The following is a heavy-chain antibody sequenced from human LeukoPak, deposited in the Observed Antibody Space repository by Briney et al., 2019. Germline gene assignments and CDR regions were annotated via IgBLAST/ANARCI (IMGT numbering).Heavy chain of an antibody. CDR1: GFTFSSYG. CDR3: AKDYYDSSGYYKYYFDY. V-gene: IGHV3-23*01. D-gene: IGHD3-22*01. J-gene: IGHJ4*02. Sequence: GGSLRLSCAASGFTFSSYGMSWVRQAPGKGLEWVSAISGSGGSTYYADSVKGRFTISRDNSKNTLYLQMNSLRAEDTAVYYCAKDYYDSSGYYKYYFDYWGQGTLVTVSS. CDR2: ISGSGGST.